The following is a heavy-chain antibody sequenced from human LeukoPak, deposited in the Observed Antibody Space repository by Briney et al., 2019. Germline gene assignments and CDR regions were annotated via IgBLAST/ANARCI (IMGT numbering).Heavy chain of an antibody. Sequence: ASVKVSCKASGYTFTGYYMHWVRQAPGQGLEWMGWINPNSGGTNYAQKFQGRVTMTRDTSISTAYMELSRLRSDDTAVYYCARDLPYYYDSSGSFDYWGQGTLVTVSS. CDR3: ARDLPYYYDSSGSFDY. CDR2: INPNSGGT. J-gene: IGHJ4*02. CDR1: GYTFTGYY. D-gene: IGHD3-22*01. V-gene: IGHV1-2*02.